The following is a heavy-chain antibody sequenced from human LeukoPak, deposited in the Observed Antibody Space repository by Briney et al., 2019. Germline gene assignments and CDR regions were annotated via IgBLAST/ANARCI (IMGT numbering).Heavy chain of an antibody. V-gene: IGHV4-34*01. D-gene: IGHD1-1*01. CDR3: ARGISRFRYPRYLNYFDY. J-gene: IGHJ4*02. CDR1: GGSFSGYY. CDR2: INHSGST. Sequence: SETPSLTCAVYGGSFSGYYWSWIRQPPGKGLEWIGEINHSGSTNYNPSLKSRVTISVDTSKNQFSLKLSSVTAADTAAYYCARGISRFRYPRYLNYFDYWGQGTLVTVSS.